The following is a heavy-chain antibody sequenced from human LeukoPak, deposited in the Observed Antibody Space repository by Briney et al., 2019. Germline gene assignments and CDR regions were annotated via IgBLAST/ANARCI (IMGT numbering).Heavy chain of an antibody. V-gene: IGHV1-18*01. CDR1: GYTFTSYG. CDR3: ARAFVVTKNDAFDI. D-gene: IGHD2-21*02. CDR2: ISAYNGNT. J-gene: IGHJ3*02. Sequence: EASVKVSCKASGYTFTSYGISWVRQAPGQGLEWMGWISAYNGNTNYAQKLQGRVTMTTDTSTSTAYMELRSLRSDDTAVYYCARAFVVTKNDAFDIWGQGTMVTVSS.